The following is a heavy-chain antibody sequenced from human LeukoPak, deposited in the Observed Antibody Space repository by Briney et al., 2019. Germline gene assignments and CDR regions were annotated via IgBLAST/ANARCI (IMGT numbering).Heavy chain of an antibody. V-gene: IGHV3-30*18. CDR2: ISYDGSNK. J-gene: IGHJ5*02. CDR3: AKSPAGYCSSTSCLARSFDP. Sequence: GGSLRLSCAASGFTFSSYGMHWVRQAPGKGLEWVAVISYDGSNKYYADSVKGRFTISRDNSKNTLYLQMNSLRAEDTAVYYCAKSPAGYCSSTSCLARSFDPWGQGTVVSVSS. CDR1: GFTFSSYG. D-gene: IGHD2-2*01.